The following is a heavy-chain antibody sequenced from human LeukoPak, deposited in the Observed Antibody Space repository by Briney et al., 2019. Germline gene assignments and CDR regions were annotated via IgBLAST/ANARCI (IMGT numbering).Heavy chain of an antibody. D-gene: IGHD5-12*01. V-gene: IGHV1-8*01. CDR3: AGRGYDFSYYYGMDV. J-gene: IGHJ6*02. CDR2: MNPNSGNT. CDR1: GYTFTSYD. Sequence: ASVKVSCKASGYTFTSYDINWVRQATGQGLEWMGWMNPNSGNTGYAQKFQGRVTMTRNTSISTAYMELSSLRSEDTAVYYCAGRGYDFSYYYGMDVWGQGTTVAVSS.